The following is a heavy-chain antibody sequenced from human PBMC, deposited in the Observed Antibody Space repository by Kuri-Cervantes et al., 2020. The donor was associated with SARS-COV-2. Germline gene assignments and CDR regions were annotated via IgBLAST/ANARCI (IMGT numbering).Heavy chain of an antibody. CDR3: ARDLGGYGSYLAHGFDY. CDR1: GGSISSSSYY. J-gene: IGHJ4*02. CDR2: IYNNIYGTVTT. D-gene: IGHD1-26*01. Sequence: SETLSLTCTVSGGSISSSSYYWGWIRQPPGKGLEWIGNIYNNIYGTVTTYYNPSLKSRVTISVDTSKNQFSLKLSSVTAADTAVYYCARDLGGYGSYLAHGFDYWGQGTLVTVSS. V-gene: IGHV4-61*05.